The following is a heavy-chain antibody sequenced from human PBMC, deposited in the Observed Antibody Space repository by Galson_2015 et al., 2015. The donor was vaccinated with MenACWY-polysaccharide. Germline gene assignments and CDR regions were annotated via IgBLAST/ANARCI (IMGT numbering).Heavy chain of an antibody. V-gene: IGHV3-66*02. CDR3: ARHAWLGD. J-gene: IGHJ4*02. D-gene: IGHD3-10*01. CDR2: IHSDGTI. CDR1: GFSVSGDS. Sequence: LRLSCAASGFSVSGDSMNWVRQAPGKGLEWVSVIHSDGTISYADSVKGRFPISRDNSKNTLYFQMNSLRPEDTAVYYCARHAWLGDWGQGTLVTVSS.